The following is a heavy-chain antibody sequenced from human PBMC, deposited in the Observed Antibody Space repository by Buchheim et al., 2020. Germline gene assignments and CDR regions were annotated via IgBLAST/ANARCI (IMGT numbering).Heavy chain of an antibody. V-gene: IGHV4-39*01. D-gene: IGHD6-13*01. CDR3: ARLPQQLVRGTYYYYGMDV. J-gene: IGHJ6*02. Sequence: QLQLQESGPGLVKPSETLSLTCTVSGGSISSSSYYWGWIRQPPGKGLEWIGSIYYSGSTYYNPSLKSRVTISVDTSKNQFSLKLSSVTAADTAVYYCARLPQQLVRGTYYYYGMDVWGQGTT. CDR2: IYYSGST. CDR1: GGSISSSSYY.